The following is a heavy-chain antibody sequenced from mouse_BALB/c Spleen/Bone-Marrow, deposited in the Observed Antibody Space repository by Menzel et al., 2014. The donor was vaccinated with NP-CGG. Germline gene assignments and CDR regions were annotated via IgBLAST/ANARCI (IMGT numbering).Heavy chain of an antibody. CDR1: GFNIKDTY. J-gene: IGHJ3*01. CDR3: ARGYYYGSSSWFAY. V-gene: IGHV14-3*02. Sequence: EVQLQQSGAELVKPGASVKLSCTASGFNIKDTYMHWVKQRPEQGLEWIGRIDPANGNTKYDPKFQGKATITADTSSNTAYLQLSNLTSEDTAVYYCARGYYYGSSSWFAYWGQGTLVTVSA. CDR2: IDPANGNT. D-gene: IGHD1-1*01.